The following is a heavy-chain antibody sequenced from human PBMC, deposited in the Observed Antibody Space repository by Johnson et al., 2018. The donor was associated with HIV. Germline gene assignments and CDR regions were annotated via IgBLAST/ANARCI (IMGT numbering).Heavy chain of an antibody. D-gene: IGHD6-13*01. CDR3: ARARAGDAFDI. V-gene: IGHV3-66*01. Sequence: VQLVESGGGLVQPGGSLRLSCAASGFTVSSDYMTWVRQAPGKGLEWVSIIYSGGSTYYADSVKGRFTISRDNSKNALYLQMNSLRAEDTAVYYCARARAGDAFDIWGQGTMVTVSS. J-gene: IGHJ3*02. CDR2: IYSGGST. CDR1: GFTVSSDY.